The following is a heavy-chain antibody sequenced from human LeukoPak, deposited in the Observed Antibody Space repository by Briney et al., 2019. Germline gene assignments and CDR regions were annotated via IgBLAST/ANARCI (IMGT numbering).Heavy chain of an antibody. V-gene: IGHV3-23*01. CDR1: GFTFSSYV. J-gene: IGHJ4*02. CDR2: ISGSGGST. Sequence: GGSLRLSCAVSGFTFSSYVMSWVRQAPGKGLEWVSAISGSGGSTYYADSVKGRFTISRDNAKNSLYLQMNSLRAEDTAVYYCIPANRGPSPLSNYWGQGTLVTVSS. CDR3: IPANRGPSPLSNY. D-gene: IGHD2/OR15-2a*01.